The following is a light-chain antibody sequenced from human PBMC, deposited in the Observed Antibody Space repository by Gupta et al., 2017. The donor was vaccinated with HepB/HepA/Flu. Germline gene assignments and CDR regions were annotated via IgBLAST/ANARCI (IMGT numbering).Light chain of an antibody. CDR1: ESLVHSDGNTY. CDR2: KIT. Sequence: DIVMIQPPLSSPVTLGQPASISCRSSESLVHSDGNTYLSWLQQRPGQPPRLLNDKITNRFVGVQDRSSGRGAGEDCTLKSRRVEDDDVGVYYCLQATQAQSTFGQGTRLEIK. V-gene: IGKV2-24*01. J-gene: IGKJ5*01. CDR3: LQATQAQST.